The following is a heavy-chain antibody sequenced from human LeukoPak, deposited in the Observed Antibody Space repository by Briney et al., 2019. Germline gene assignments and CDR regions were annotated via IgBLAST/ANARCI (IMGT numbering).Heavy chain of an antibody. D-gene: IGHD6-25*01. CDR2: ISGSGGTT. V-gene: IGHV3-23*01. Sequence: GGSLRLSCAASGFTFSSYAMSWVRQAPGKGLEWVSGISGSGGTTYYADSAKGHFTISRDNFKNTLYVQMNSLRAEDTAVYYCAKFRAASYYYYGMDVWGQGTTVTVSS. J-gene: IGHJ6*02. CDR3: AKFRAASYYYYGMDV. CDR1: GFTFSSYA.